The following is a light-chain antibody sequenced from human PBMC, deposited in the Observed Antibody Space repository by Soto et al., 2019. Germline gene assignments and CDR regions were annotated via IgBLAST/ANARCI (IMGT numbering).Light chain of an antibody. CDR3: QQSYTTLFT. V-gene: IGKV1-39*01. CDR1: QSINIY. J-gene: IGKJ3*01. CDR2: AAS. Sequence: DLQMTQSPSSLSASVGDRVTITCRASQSINIYLNWYQQKAGEAPKRLIYAASTLQSGVPSRFSASGSETHFTLTISSLQPEDIATYYCQQSYTTLFTFGPGTKVDI.